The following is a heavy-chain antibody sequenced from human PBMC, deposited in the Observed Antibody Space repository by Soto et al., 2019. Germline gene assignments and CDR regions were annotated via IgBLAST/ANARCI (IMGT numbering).Heavy chain of an antibody. J-gene: IGHJ4*02. CDR2: ISSSSSYT. D-gene: IGHD3-22*01. Sequence: PGGSLRLSCAASGFTFSDYYMSWIRQAPGKGLEWVSYISSSSSYTNYADSVKGRFTISRDNAKNSLYLQMNSLRAEDTAVYYCARDDGGYFRYYFDYWGQGTLVTVSS. CDR1: GFTFSDYY. V-gene: IGHV3-11*06. CDR3: ARDDGGYFRYYFDY.